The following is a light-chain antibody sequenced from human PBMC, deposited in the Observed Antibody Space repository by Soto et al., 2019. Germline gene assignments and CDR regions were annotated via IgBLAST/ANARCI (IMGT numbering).Light chain of an antibody. CDR3: QQYNSYSIT. V-gene: IGKV1-5*03. J-gene: IGKJ4*01. CDR1: QSISYW. Sequence: DIQMTQSPSTLSASVGDRVTITCRASQSISYWLAWYQQKPGKAPTVLIYKASTLESGVPSRFSGSGSGTEFTLTISSLQPDDLATYYCQQYNSYSITFGGGTKVEIK. CDR2: KAS.